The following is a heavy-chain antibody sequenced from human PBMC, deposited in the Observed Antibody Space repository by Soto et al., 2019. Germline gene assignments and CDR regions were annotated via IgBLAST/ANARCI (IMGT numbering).Heavy chain of an antibody. V-gene: IGHV1-18*01. J-gene: IGHJ5*02. CDR2: ISAYNGNT. Sequence: QVQLVQSGAEVKKPGASVKVSCKASGYTFTSYGISWVRQAPGQGLEWMGWISAYNGNTNYAQKLQGRVTMTTDTSTSTAYKELRRLRSDDTAVYYCAREVVRVAGTRWFDPWGQGTLVTVSS. CDR3: AREVVRVAGTRWFDP. D-gene: IGHD6-19*01. CDR1: GYTFTSYG.